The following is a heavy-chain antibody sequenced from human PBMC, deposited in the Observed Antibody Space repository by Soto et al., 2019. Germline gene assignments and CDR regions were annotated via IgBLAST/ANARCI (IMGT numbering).Heavy chain of an antibody. Sequence: ASVKVSCKASGYTFSNYGITWMRQAPGQGLEWMGWSSINNANKNSAQSLQGRVTLTTDTSTSTAYMELRSLRSDDTAVYYCASRSGQLPYYFDYWGQGTLVTVPS. CDR2: SSINNANK. J-gene: IGHJ4*02. D-gene: IGHD6-6*01. V-gene: IGHV1-18*01. CDR3: ASRSGQLPYYFDY. CDR1: GYTFSNYG.